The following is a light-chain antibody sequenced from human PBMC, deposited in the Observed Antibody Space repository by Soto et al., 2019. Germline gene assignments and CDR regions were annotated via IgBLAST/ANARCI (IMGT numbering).Light chain of an antibody. V-gene: IGKV3-20*01. CDR2: GAS. CDR1: QSFNSIY. Sequence: EIVLTQSPGTLSLSPGARATLSCRASQSFNSIYLAWYQQKPGQAPRLLIYGASSRATGIPDRFSGSGSGTDFTLTISRLEPEDFAVYYCHQYDSWTFGQGTKVDI. CDR3: HQYDSWT. J-gene: IGKJ1*01.